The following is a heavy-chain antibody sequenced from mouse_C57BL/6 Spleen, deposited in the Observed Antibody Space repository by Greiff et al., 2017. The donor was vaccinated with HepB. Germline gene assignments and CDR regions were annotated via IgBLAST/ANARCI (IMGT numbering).Heavy chain of an antibody. CDR3: ARRGIYYYGSSYEYYAMGY. CDR1: GYTFTSYN. V-gene: IGHV1-12*01. CDR2: IYPGNGDT. D-gene: IGHD1-1*01. J-gene: IGHJ4*01. Sequence: QVQLQQSGAELVRPGASVKMSCKASGYTFTSYNMHWVKQTPRQGLEWIGAIYPGNGDTSYNQKFKGKATLTVDKSSSTAYMQLSSLTSEDSAVYFCARRGIYYYGSSYEYYAMGYWGQGTSVTVSS.